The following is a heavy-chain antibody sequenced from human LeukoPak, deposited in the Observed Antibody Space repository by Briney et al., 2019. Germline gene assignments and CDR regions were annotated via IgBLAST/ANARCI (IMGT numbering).Heavy chain of an antibody. V-gene: IGHV4-34*01. CDR3: ARGPRQARYGSGSYYKRNAFDI. J-gene: IGHJ3*02. Sequence: SETLSLTCAVYGGSFSGHYWSWIRQPPGKGLEWIGEINHSGSTNYNPSLKSRVTISVDTSKNQFSLKLSSVTAADTAVYYCARGPRQARYGSGSYYKRNAFDIWGQGTMVTVSS. D-gene: IGHD3-10*01. CDR2: INHSGST. CDR1: GGSFSGHY.